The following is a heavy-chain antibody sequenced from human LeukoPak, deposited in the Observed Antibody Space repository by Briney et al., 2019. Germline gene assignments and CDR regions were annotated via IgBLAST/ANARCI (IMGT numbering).Heavy chain of an antibody. J-gene: IGHJ4*02. Sequence: AASVKVSCKASGYTFTNYDVIWVRQATGQGLEWMGWMNPDSGSSTSAQRFQGRLTLTRDTSIRTVHMDLNSLTSEDTAVYYCARRGRFRGVHQPYFDLWGQGTLIIVSS. D-gene: IGHD3-10*01. CDR1: GYTFTNYD. CDR2: MNPDSGSS. CDR3: ARRGRFRGVHQPYFDL. V-gene: IGHV1-8*01.